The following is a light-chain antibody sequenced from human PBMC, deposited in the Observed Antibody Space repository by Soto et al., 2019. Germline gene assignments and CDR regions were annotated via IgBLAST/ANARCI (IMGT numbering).Light chain of an antibody. V-gene: IGKV3-11*01. CDR1: QSVSSY. CDR2: DAS. J-gene: IGKJ1*01. Sequence: EIVLTQSPATLSLSPGERATLSCRASQSVSSYLAWYQQKPGQAPRLLIYDASNRATGIPARFSGSGSGTDFTLTISSLQPEDIATYYCLQVSSFPRTFGQGTKVEIK. CDR3: LQVSSFPRT.